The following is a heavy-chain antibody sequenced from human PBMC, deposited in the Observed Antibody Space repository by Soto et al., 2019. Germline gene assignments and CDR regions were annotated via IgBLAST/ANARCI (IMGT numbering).Heavy chain of an antibody. J-gene: IGHJ5*02. V-gene: IGHV4-39*01. CDR1: GGSISSSSYY. CDR2: IYYSGST. D-gene: IGHD4-17*01. CDR3: ARSPTPPHGPWFDP. Sequence: QLQLQESGPGLVKPSETLSLTCTVSGGSISSSSYYWGWIRQPPGKGLEWIGSIYYSGSTYYNPSLKSRVTISVDTSKNQFSLKLSSVTAADTAVYYCARSPTPPHGPWFDPWGQGTLVTVSS.